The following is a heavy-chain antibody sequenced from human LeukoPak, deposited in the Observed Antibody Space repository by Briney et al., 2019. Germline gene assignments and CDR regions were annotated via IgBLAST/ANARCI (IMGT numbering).Heavy chain of an antibody. CDR2: MNPNSGNT. CDR3: ARGQERRFLEWLLDDGGFHY. V-gene: IGHV1-8*03. D-gene: IGHD3-3*01. CDR1: GYTFTSYD. J-gene: IGHJ4*02. Sequence: ASVKVSCKASGYTFTSYDINWVRQATGQGLEWMGWMNPNSGNTGYAQKFQGRVTITRNTSISTAYMELSSLRSKDTAVYYCARGQERRFLEWLLDDGGFHYWGQGTLVTVSS.